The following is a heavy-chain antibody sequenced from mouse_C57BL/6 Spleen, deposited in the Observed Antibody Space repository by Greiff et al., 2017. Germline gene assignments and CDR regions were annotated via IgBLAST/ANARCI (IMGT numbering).Heavy chain of an antibody. V-gene: IGHV5-4*03. J-gene: IGHJ2*01. D-gene: IGHD1-1*01. Sequence: EVKLMESGGGLVKPGGSLKLSCAASGFTFSSYAMSWVRQTPEKRLEWVATISDGGSYTYYPDNVKGRFTISRDNAKNTLYLQMSHLKSEDTAMYYCARGRIITPVPPYFDYWGQGTTLTVSS. CDR1: GFTFSSYA. CDR3: ARGRIITPVPPYFDY. CDR2: ISDGGSYT.